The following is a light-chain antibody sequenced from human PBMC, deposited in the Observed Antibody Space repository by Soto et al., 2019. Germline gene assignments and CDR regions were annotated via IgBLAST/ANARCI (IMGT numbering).Light chain of an antibody. J-gene: IGLJ2*01. CDR1: SSDVGGYDY. Sequence: QSALTQPASVSGSPGQSITISCTGTSSDVGGYDYVSWYQQYPDKAPKLMIFEVSNRPSGVSNRFSGSKSGNTASLTISGLQTEDEADYYCSAYAGSSVLFGGGTKVTDL. V-gene: IGLV2-14*01. CDR2: EVS. CDR3: SAYAGSSVL.